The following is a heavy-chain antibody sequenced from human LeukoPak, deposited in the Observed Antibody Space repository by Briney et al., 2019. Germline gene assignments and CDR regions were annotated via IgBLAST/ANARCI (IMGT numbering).Heavy chain of an antibody. CDR3: AGEVVSYYDILTGYYPDYYYYGMDV. CDR1: GYTFTGYY. D-gene: IGHD3-9*01. V-gene: IGHV1-2*02. Sequence: ASVKVSCKASGYTFTGYYMHWVRQAPGQGLEWMGWINPNSGGTNYAQKFQGRVTMTRDTSISTAYMELSRLRSDDTAVYYCAGEVVSYYDILTGYYPDYYYYGMDVWGQGPRSPSP. CDR2: INPNSGGT. J-gene: IGHJ6*02.